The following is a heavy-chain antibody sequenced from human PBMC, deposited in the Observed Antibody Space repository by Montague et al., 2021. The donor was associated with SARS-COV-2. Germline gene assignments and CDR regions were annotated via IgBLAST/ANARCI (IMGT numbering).Heavy chain of an antibody. CDR3: ARISYGPGMGFDY. D-gene: IGHD3-10*01. J-gene: IGHJ4*02. Sequence: PALVKPTQTLTLTCTFSGFSLSTSGMCVSWIRQPPEKALEWLARIDWDDDKYYSTSLKTRLTISKDTSKNQVVLTMTNMDPVDTATYYCARISYGPGMGFDYWGQGTLVTVSS. CDR1: GFSLSTSGMC. CDR2: IDWDDDK. V-gene: IGHV2-70*11.